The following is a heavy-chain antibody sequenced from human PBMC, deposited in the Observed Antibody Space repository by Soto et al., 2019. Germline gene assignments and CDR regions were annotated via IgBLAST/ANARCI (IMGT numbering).Heavy chain of an antibody. CDR2: IYYSGST. J-gene: IGHJ4*02. D-gene: IGHD6-13*01. CDR3: ARLVGIAAAVP. CDR1: GGSISSSSYY. Sequence: ASETLSLTCTVSGGSISSSSYYWGWIRQPPGKGLEWIGSIYYSGSTYYNRSLKSRVTISVDRSKNQFSLRLNSVTAPDTAAYYGARLVGIAAAVPWGQGTRVTVSS. V-gene: IGHV4-39*01.